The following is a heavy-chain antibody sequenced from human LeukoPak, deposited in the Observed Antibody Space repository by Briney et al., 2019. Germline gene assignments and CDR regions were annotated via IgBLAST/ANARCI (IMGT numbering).Heavy chain of an antibody. V-gene: IGHV1-8*01. CDR2: MNPNSGNT. CDR3: ARGGQWLRYFDY. Sequence: ASVKVSCKASGHTFTSYDINWVRQATGQGLEWMGWMNPNSGNTGYAQKIQGRVTMTRNTSISTAYMELSSLRSEDTAVYYCARGGQWLRYFDYWGQGTLVTVSS. J-gene: IGHJ4*02. D-gene: IGHD6-19*01. CDR1: GHTFTSYD.